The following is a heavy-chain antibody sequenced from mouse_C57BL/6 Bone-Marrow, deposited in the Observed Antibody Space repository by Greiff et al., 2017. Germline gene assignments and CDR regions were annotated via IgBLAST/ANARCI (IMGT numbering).Heavy chain of an antibody. CDR2: IDPSDSYT. V-gene: IGHV1-50*01. CDR3: ARSWVPYYFDY. CDR1: GYTFTSYW. J-gene: IGHJ2*01. D-gene: IGHD4-1*01. Sequence: QVQLQQPGAELVKPGASVKLSCKASGYTFTSYWMQWVKQRPGQGLEWIGEIDPSDSYTNYTQKFKGKATLTVDTSSSTAYMQLSSLTSEDSAVYYCARSWVPYYFDYWGQGTTLTVSS.